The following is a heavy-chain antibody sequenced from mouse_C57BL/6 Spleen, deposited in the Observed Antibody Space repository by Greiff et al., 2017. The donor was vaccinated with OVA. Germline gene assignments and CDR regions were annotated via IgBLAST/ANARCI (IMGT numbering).Heavy chain of an antibody. Sequence: VQLQQSGGGLVKPGGSLKLSCAASGFTFSDYGMHWVRQAPEKGLEWVAYISSGSSTIYYADTVKGRFTISRDNAKNTLFLQMTSLRSEDTAMYYCARGTSWFACGGEGALGTVSA. CDR1: GFTFSDYG. J-gene: IGHJ3*01. V-gene: IGHV5-17*01. CDR2: ISSGSSTI. CDR3: ARGTSWFAC. D-gene: IGHD3-3*01.